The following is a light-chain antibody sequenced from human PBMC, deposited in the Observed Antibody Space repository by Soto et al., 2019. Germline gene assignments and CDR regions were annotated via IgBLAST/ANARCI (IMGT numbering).Light chain of an antibody. J-gene: IGKJ2*01. CDR3: HQYGGSPGA. CDR2: GVS. V-gene: IGKV3-20*01. Sequence: EIVLTQSPGTLSLSPGERATLSCRASQSVTSSYLAWYQQKPGQAPRLLIYGVSSRATGIPDRFSDSGSGTDITLSISSLEPEDFAVYFCHQYGGSPGAFGQGTKLEIK. CDR1: QSVTSSY.